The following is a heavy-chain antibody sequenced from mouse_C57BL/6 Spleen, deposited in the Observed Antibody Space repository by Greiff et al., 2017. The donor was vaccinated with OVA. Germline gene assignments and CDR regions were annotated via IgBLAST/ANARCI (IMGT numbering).Heavy chain of an antibody. CDR3: ARKGIYYDYDGGYYYAMDY. V-gene: IGHV1-31*01. J-gene: IGHJ4*01. Sequence: EVQLQQSGPELVKPGASVKISCKASGYSFTGYYMHWVKQSHGNILDWIGYIYPYNGVSSYNQKFKGKATLTVDKSSSTAYMELRSLTSEDSAVYYCARKGIYYDYDGGYYYAMDYWGQGTSVTVSS. CDR1: GYSFTGYY. D-gene: IGHD2-4*01. CDR2: IYPYNGVS.